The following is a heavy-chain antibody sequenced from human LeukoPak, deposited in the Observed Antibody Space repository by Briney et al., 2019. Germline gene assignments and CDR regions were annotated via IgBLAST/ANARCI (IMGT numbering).Heavy chain of an antibody. J-gene: IGHJ1*01. CDR2: IHPNSGGT. V-gene: IGHV1-2*02. CDR3: ARALELGRYCQH. Sequence: ASVKVSCRTSGYTFTGYYMHWVRQAPGQGLEWMGWIHPNSGGTNYAQKFQGRVTITTDTSISTAYMELSRLRSDDTALYYCARALELGRYCQHWGQGTLVTVSS. D-gene: IGHD1-7*01. CDR1: GYTFTGYY.